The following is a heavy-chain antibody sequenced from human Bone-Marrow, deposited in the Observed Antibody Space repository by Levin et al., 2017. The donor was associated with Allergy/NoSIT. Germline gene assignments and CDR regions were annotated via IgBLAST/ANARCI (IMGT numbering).Heavy chain of an antibody. CDR3: ARTAQDLRLAAFDI. D-gene: IGHD5-12*01. V-gene: IGHV2-70*11. Sequence: ESGPTLVKPTQTLTLTCTFSGFSLSTSGMCVSWIRQPPGKALEWLARIDWDDDKYYSTSLKTRLTISKDTSKNQVVLTMTNMDPVETATYYCARTAQDLRLAAFDIWGQGTMVTVSS. J-gene: IGHJ3*02. CDR2: IDWDDDK. CDR1: GFSLSTSGMC.